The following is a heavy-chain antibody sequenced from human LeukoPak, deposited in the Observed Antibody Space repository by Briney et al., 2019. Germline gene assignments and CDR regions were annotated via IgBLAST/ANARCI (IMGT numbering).Heavy chain of an antibody. V-gene: IGHV3-23*01. J-gene: IGHJ4*02. Sequence: GGSLRLSCAASGFTFCSYAMSWVRQAPGKGLEYVSVISGSGGRTHYRDSVKGRFTISRDNSKNTLYLQMNSLRVEDTAVYYCAKDGTTTITFDYWGQGTLVTVSS. CDR2: ISGSGGRT. CDR3: AKDGTTTITFDY. CDR1: GFTFCSYA. D-gene: IGHD1-1*01.